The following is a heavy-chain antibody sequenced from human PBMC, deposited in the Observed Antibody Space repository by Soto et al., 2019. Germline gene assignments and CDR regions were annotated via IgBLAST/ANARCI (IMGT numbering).Heavy chain of an antibody. CDR3: ARAIGNYDILTGKRINFDY. V-gene: IGHV4-61*01. Sequence: SETLSLTCTVSGGSVSSGSYYWSWIRQPPGKGLEWIGYIYYSGSTNYNPSLKSRVTISVDTSKNQFSLKLSSVTAADTAVYYCARAIGNYDILTGKRINFDYWGQGTLVTVSS. CDR2: IYYSGST. CDR1: GGSVSSGSYY. J-gene: IGHJ4*02. D-gene: IGHD3-9*01.